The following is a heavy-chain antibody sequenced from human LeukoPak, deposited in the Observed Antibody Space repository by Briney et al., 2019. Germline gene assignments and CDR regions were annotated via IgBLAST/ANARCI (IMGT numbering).Heavy chain of an antibody. CDR3: ARGRTGITIFGVVSQDWFDP. J-gene: IGHJ5*02. V-gene: IGHV1-69*01. D-gene: IGHD3-3*01. Sequence: SVQVSCKASGGTFSSYAISWVRQAPGQGVEWMGGIISIFGTANYVQKFQGRVTITADESTSTAYMELSSLRSEDTAVYYCARGRTGITIFGVVSQDWFDPWGQGTLVTVSS. CDR1: GGTFSSYA. CDR2: IISIFGTA.